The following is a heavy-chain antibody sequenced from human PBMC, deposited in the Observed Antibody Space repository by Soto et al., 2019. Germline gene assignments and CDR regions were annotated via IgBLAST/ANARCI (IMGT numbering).Heavy chain of an antibody. D-gene: IGHD2-15*01. CDR3: SRDSRLVATFEGLDV. Sequence: QGQLQQSGPGLVKPSQTLALTCAISGDSVSNDRFAWNWIRQSPSRGLEWLGRTLYRSRWYFDYADTLKGRITITPDTAGNEVTLHLKTVTPDDTAVYYCSRDSRLVATFEGLDVWGPGKRVTVSS. V-gene: IGHV6-1*01. CDR2: TLYRSRWYF. CDR1: GDSVSNDRFA. J-gene: IGHJ3*01.